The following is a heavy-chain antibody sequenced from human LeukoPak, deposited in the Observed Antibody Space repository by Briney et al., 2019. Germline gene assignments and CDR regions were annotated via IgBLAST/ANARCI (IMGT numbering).Heavy chain of an antibody. CDR3: ARRVHNRGLYDLGAFDI. V-gene: IGHV4-59*08. CDR1: GGSISSYY. CDR2: IYYTGDS. D-gene: IGHD1-14*01. J-gene: IGHJ3*02. Sequence: SETLSLTCTVSGGSISSYYWSWIRQPPGKGLEWIGYIYYTGDSNYSPSLKSRVTISFATSKNQFSLRLRSVTATDTAVYYCARRVHNRGLYDLGAFDIWGQGTMVTVSS.